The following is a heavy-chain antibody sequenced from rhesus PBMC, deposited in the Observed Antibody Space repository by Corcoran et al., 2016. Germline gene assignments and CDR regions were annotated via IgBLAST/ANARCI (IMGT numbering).Heavy chain of an antibody. CDR1: GGSISDSYR. V-gene: IGHV4S10*01. Sequence: QVQLQESGPGVVKPSETLSLTCAVSGGSISDSYRWSWIRQPPGQGLEWIGYIYGSSTSTNYNPSLKSRVTISKDTSKNQFSLKLSSVTAADTAVYYCARSGRSYFDYWGQGVLVTVSS. D-gene: IGHD2-21*01. CDR2: IYGSSTST. CDR3: ARSGRSYFDY. J-gene: IGHJ4*01.